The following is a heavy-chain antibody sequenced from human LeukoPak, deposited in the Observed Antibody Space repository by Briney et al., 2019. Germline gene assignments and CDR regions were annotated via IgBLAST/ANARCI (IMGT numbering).Heavy chain of an antibody. D-gene: IGHD2-2*01. V-gene: IGHV4-38-2*01. J-gene: IGHJ5*02. CDR2: ISHTGTT. CDR3: ARFESTSGRGFDP. Sequence: SETLSLTCAVSGYSITSDYNWSWIRQPPGKGLEWVGTISHTGTTYYNPSLKSRVTISIDTSDQFSVKLTSVTAADTAVYYCARFESTSGRGFDPWGQGTLVTVSS. CDR1: GYSITSDYN.